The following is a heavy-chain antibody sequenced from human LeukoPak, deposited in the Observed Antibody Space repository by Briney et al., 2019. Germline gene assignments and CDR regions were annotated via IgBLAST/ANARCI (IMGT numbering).Heavy chain of an antibody. D-gene: IGHD2-21*02. CDR1: GGTFSSYA. CDR2: IIPILGIA. V-gene: IGHV1-69*04. Sequence: ASVKVSCKASGGTFSSYAISWVRQAPGQGLERMGRIIPILGIANYAQKFQGRVTITADKSTSTAYMELSSLRSEDTAVYYCAYCGGDCYSTLTFDYWGQGTLVTVSS. CDR3: AYCGGDCYSTLTFDY. J-gene: IGHJ4*02.